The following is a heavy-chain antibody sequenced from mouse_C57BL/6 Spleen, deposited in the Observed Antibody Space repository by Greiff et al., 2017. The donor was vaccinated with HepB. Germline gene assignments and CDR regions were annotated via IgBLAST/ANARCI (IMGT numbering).Heavy chain of an antibody. Sequence: VQLQQSGPELVKPGASVKISCKASGYSFTSYYIHWVKQGPGQGLEWIGWIYPGSGNTKYNEKFKGKATLTADTASSTAYMQLSSLTSEDSAVYYSARKGYGDDAMDYWGQGTSVTVAS. V-gene: IGHV1-66*01. D-gene: IGHD2-13*01. J-gene: IGHJ4*01. CDR1: GYSFTSYY. CDR3: ARKGYGDDAMDY. CDR2: IYPGSGNT.